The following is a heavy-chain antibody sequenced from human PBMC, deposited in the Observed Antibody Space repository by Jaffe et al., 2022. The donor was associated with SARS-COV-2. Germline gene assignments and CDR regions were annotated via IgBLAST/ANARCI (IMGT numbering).Heavy chain of an antibody. CDR3: LLIRFDP. CDR1: GYTFTHHA. Sequence: QVQLVQSGAEVKKPGASVKVSCKASGYTFTHHAIHWVRQAPGQRLEWMAWINTGNGNTECSQNFQGRLTITRDTSASTAYMELSGLRSEDTAVYYCLLIRFDPWGQGTLVTVSS. CDR2: INTGNGNT. J-gene: IGHJ5*02. V-gene: IGHV1-3*04. D-gene: IGHD2-21*01.